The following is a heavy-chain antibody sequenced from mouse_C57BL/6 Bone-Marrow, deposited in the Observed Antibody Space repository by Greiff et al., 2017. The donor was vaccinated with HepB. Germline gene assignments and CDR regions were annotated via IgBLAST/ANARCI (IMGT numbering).Heavy chain of an antibody. CDR1: GYTFTDYY. CDR3: ARSPDYYGSSYRYFDY. D-gene: IGHD1-1*01. CDR2: IFPGSGST. Sequence: QVQLQQSGPELVKPGASVKISCKASGYTFTDYYINWVKQRPGQGLEWIGWIFPGSGSTYYNEKFKGKATLTVDKSSGTAYMLLSSLTSEDSAVYFCARSPDYYGSSYRYFDYWGQGTTLTVSS. V-gene: IGHV1-75*01. J-gene: IGHJ2*01.